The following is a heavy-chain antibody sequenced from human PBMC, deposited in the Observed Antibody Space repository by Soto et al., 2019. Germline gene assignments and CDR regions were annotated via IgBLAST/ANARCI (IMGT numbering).Heavy chain of an antibody. J-gene: IGHJ4*02. Sequence: GGSLRLSCAASGFTFSNAWMSWVRQAPGKGLERVGRIKSKTDGGTTDYAAPVKGRFTITRDDSKNTLYLQMNSLKTEDTAVYYCTTGLQTGVLDYWGQGTLVTVSS. CDR2: IKSKTDGGTT. CDR1: GFTFSNAW. D-gene: IGHD7-27*01. V-gene: IGHV3-15*01. CDR3: TTGLQTGVLDY.